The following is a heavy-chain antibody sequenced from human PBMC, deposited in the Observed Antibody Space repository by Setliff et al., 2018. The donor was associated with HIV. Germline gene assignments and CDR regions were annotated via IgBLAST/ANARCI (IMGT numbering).Heavy chain of an antibody. CDR1: GFTFINYA. D-gene: IGHD6-19*01. J-gene: IGHJ4*02. Sequence: GGSLRLSCVASGFTFINYAMSWVRQAPGKGLEWVSAIVGGASSTVYADSVEGRFTISRDNSKNTLYLQMNSLRPEDTAIYYCAKLAPSYSSGKDDFWGQGTLVTVSS. V-gene: IGHV3-23*01. CDR2: IVGGASST. CDR3: AKLAPSYSSGKDDF.